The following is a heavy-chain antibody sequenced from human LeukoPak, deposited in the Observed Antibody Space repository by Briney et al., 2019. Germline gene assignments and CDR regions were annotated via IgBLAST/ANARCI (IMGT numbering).Heavy chain of an antibody. V-gene: IGHV3-30-3*01. Sequence: GGSLRLSCVASGFTFSNAWVTWVRQAPGKGLEWVAVISYDGSNKYYADSVKGRFTISRDNSKNTLYLQMNSLRAEDTAVYYCARGRRELWLAYWGQGTLVTVSS. J-gene: IGHJ4*02. CDR2: ISYDGSNK. D-gene: IGHD5-18*01. CDR1: GFTFSNAW. CDR3: ARGRRELWLAY.